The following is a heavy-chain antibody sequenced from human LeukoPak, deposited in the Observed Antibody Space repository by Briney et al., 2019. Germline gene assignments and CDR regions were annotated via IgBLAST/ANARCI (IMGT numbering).Heavy chain of an antibody. CDR2: MNPNSGNT. Sequence: ASVKVSCKASGYTFTSYDINWVRQATGHGLGGMGWMNPNSGNTGSAKKFQGRVTMTRNTSISTAYMELSSLKSEDTAVYYCASPGRHYHSSGYYYDAFDIWGQGKMVTVSS. V-gene: IGHV1-8*01. J-gene: IGHJ3*02. CDR1: GYTFTSYD. CDR3: ASPGRHYHSSGYYYDAFDI. D-gene: IGHD3-22*01.